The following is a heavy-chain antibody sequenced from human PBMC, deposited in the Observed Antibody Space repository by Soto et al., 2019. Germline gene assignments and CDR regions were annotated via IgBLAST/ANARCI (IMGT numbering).Heavy chain of an antibody. CDR3: AGSGYYHNSGMDV. Sequence: SETLSLTCAVSDGSINTDNWWTWVRQRPGKGLEWIGEIYHGGSTNYNPSFKSRVTISVDRSKNQFSLKLSSVTAADTAVYYCAGSGYYHNSGMDVWGQGTTVTVSS. J-gene: IGHJ6*02. CDR2: IYHGGST. V-gene: IGHV4-4*02. D-gene: IGHD3-22*01. CDR1: DGSINTDNW.